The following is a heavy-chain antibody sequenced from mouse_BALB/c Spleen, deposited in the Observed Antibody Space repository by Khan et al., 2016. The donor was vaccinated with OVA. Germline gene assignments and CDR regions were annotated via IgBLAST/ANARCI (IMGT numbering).Heavy chain of an antibody. D-gene: IGHD1-1*01. V-gene: IGHV3-2*02. Sequence: VQLKQSGPGLVKPSQSLSLTCTVTGYSITSNYAWNWIRQFPGNKLEWMGYIRYSGTTSYNPSLKSRISITRDTSKNQFFLQLNSVTTEDTATYYCARGNYYGYAMDYWGQGTSVTVSS. CDR1: GYSITSNYA. CDR3: ARGNYYGYAMDY. J-gene: IGHJ4*01. CDR2: IRYSGTT.